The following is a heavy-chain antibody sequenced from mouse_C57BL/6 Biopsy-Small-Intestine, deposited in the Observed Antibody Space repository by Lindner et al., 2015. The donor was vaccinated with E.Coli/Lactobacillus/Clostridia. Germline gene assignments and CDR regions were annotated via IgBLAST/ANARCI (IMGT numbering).Heavy chain of an antibody. Sequence: VQLQESGGGLVKPGGSLKLSCAASGFTFSDYAMSWVRQTPEKRLEWVAAINSNGGTTYYPDTVKDRFTISRDNAKNTLYLQMSSLRSGDTALYYCARHDGYFFDYWGQGTTLTVSS. CDR3: ARHDGYFFDY. CDR2: INSNGGTT. J-gene: IGHJ2*01. D-gene: IGHD2-3*01. V-gene: IGHV5-6-2*01. CDR1: GFTFSDYA.